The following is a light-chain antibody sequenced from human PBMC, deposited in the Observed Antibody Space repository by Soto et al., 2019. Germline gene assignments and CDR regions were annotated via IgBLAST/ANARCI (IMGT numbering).Light chain of an antibody. Sequence: EIVLTQSPATLSLSPGERATLSCRASQSVSSYLAWYQQKPGQAPRLLIYGASTRATGIPVRISGSGSGTDFTLTISSLQPEDAATYYCQRYNSAPRAFGQGTKVDIK. V-gene: IGKV3-11*01. J-gene: IGKJ1*01. CDR2: GAS. CDR3: QRYNSAPRA. CDR1: QSVSSY.